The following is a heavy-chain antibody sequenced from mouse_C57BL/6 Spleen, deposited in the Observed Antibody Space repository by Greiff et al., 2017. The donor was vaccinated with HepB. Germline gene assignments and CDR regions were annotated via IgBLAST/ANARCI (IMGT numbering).Heavy chain of an antibody. CDR3: ARDHYYYGSIYAMDY. CDR1: GYTFTSYW. J-gene: IGHJ4*01. CDR2: IDPNSGGT. D-gene: IGHD1-1*01. Sequence: QVQLQQPGAELVKPGASVKLSCKASGYTFTSYWMHWVKQRPGRGLEWIGRIDPNSGGTKYNEKFKSKATLTVDKPSSTAYMQLSSLTSEDSAVYYCARDHYYYGSIYAMDYWGQGTSVTVSS. V-gene: IGHV1-72*01.